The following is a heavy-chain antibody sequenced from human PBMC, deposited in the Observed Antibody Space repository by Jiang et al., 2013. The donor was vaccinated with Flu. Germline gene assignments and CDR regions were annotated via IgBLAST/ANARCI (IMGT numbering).Heavy chain of an antibody. CDR1: GYSISSGYY. V-gene: IGHV4-38-2*01. CDR3: ARGRGDSSGYYYSFDY. Sequence: LLKPSETLSLTCAVSGYSISSGYYWGWIRQPPGKGLEWIGSIYHSGSTYYNPSLKSRVTISVDTSKNQFSLKLSSVTAADTAVYYCARGRGDSSGYYYSFDYWGQGTLVTVSS. CDR2: IYHSGST. J-gene: IGHJ4*02. D-gene: IGHD3-22*01.